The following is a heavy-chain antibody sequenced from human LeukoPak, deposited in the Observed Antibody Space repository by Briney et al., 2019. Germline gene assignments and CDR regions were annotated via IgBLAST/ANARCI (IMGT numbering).Heavy chain of an antibody. CDR1: GFTFSSYA. V-gene: IGHV3-23*01. CDR2: ISGSGWST. CDR3: AKGDIVLVTAWFDP. Sequence: GGSLRLSCAASGFTFSSYAMIWVRQAPAKGREGVSAISGSGWSTYYADAVKGRFTISRDHSKNTLHLEMNSLRPEDTRVYYAAKGDIVLVTAWFDPWGQGALVAVSS. D-gene: IGHD2-21*02. J-gene: IGHJ5*02.